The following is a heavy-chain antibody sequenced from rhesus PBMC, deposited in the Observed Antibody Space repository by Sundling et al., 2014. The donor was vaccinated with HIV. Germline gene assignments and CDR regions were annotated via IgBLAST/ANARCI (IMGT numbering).Heavy chain of an antibody. CDR2: ITSGGGAT. Sequence: EVQLVESGGDLVQPGGSLRLSCAASGFSFSNYAMHWVRQGPGKGLEWISGITSGGGATYYGDSVKGRVTISRDNSKNTLSLEMNSLRREDTAVYYCAKGRRSAAVSFFDYWGQGVLVIVSS. CDR3: AKGRRSAAVSFFDY. D-gene: IGHD2-15*01. J-gene: IGHJ4*01. CDR1: GFSFSNYA. V-gene: IGHV3-103*01.